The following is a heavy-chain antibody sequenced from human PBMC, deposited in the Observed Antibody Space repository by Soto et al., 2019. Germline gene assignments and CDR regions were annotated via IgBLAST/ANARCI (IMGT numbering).Heavy chain of an antibody. CDR3: ARHSGVAEDGTD. CDR2: IYPGDSDT. CDR1: GYRFSSYW. D-gene: IGHD6-13*01. V-gene: IGHV5-51*01. J-gene: IGHJ1*01. Sequence: LGASLKISCKGSGYRFSSYWIGWVRQMPGKGLEWMGVIYPGDSDTRYSPSFQGQVAISADKSINTAYLQWSSLKASDTAMYYCARHSGVAEDGTDWGQGTLVTVSS.